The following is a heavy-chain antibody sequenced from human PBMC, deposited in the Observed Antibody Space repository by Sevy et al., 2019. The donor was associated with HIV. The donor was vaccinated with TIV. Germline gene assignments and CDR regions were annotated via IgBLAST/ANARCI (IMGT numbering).Heavy chain of an antibody. V-gene: IGHV3-33*01. CDR3: ARDRLGITISAAWGGGMDV. Sequence: GGSLRLSCAASGFTLSSHGMHWVRQAPGKGLEWVAVIRYDGSNKYYADSVKGRFTISRDNSKNTLYLQMNSLRAEDTAVYYCARDRLGITISAAWGGGMDVWGQGTTVTVSS. CDR1: GFTLSSHG. D-gene: IGHD3-3*01. CDR2: IRYDGSNK. J-gene: IGHJ6*02.